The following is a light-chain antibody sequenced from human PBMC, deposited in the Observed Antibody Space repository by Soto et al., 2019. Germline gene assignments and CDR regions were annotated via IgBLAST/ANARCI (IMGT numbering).Light chain of an antibody. CDR2: EVS. CDR1: SSDVGGYNY. Sequence: QSALTQRASVSGSPGQSITVSCTGTSSDVGGYNYVSWYQQHPGKAPKLMIYEVSNRPSGVSNPFSGSKSGNTASLTISWPQAEDEADYYCSSYTSSSTLMVFGGGAKLTVL. CDR3: SSYTSSSTLMV. J-gene: IGLJ2*01. V-gene: IGLV2-14*01.